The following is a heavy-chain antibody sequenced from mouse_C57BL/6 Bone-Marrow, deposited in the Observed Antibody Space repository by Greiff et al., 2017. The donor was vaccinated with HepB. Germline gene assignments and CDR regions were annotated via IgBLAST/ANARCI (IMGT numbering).Heavy chain of an antibody. D-gene: IGHD1-1*01. CDR2: IYPGNSDT. Sequence: VQLKQSGTVLARPGASVKMSCKTSGCTFTSYWMHWVKQRPGQGLEWIGAIYPGNSDTSYNQKFKGKAKLTAVTSASTAYMELSSLTNEDSAVYYCTRDYYGKRDYYFDYWGQGTTLTVSS. V-gene: IGHV1-5*01. CDR3: TRDYYGKRDYYFDY. J-gene: IGHJ2*01. CDR1: GCTFTSYW.